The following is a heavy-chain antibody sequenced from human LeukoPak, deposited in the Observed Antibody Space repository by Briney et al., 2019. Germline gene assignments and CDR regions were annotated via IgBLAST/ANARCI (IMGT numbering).Heavy chain of an antibody. D-gene: IGHD2-2*01. CDR3: ARGRGCSSMSCYPDY. J-gene: IGHJ4*02. CDR2: ISSSSSTI. V-gene: IGHV3-48*04. Sequence: GGSLRLSCAASGFTFSSCSMNWVRQARGKGLEWVSYISSSSSTIYYADSVKGRFTISRDNAKNSLYLQMNSLRAEDTAVYYCARGRGCSSMSCYPDYWSQGTLVTVSS. CDR1: GFTFSSCS.